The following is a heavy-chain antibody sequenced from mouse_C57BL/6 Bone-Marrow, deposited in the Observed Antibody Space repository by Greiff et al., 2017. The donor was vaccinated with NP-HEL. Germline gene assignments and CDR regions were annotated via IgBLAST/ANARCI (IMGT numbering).Heavy chain of an antibody. CDR3: ARHRPVVATNYFDY. CDR2: ISGGGGNT. CDR1: GFTFSSYT. D-gene: IGHD1-1*01. V-gene: IGHV5-9*01. Sequence: EVQLVESGGGLVKPGGSLKLSCAASGFTFSSYTMSWVRQTPEKRLEWVATISGGGGNTYYPDSVKGRFTISRDNAKNTLYLQMSSLRSEDTALYYCARHRPVVATNYFDYWGQGTTLTVSS. J-gene: IGHJ2*01.